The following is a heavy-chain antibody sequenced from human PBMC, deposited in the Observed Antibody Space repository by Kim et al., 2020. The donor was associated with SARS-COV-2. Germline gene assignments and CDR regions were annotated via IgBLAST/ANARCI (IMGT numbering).Heavy chain of an antibody. CDR3: ARAAGQWLLPYYFDY. Sequence: VSVKSRRTINPDTSKNQFSLQLNSVTPEDTAVYYCARAAGQWLLPYYFDYWGQGTLVTVSS. V-gene: IGHV6-1*01. J-gene: IGHJ4*02. D-gene: IGHD6-19*01.